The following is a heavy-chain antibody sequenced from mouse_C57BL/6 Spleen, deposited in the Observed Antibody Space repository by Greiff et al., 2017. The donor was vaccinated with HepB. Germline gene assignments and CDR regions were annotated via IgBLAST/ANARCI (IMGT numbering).Heavy chain of an antibody. CDR3: ASPPGEYDPWFAY. Sequence: VHVKQSGAELVKPGASVKLSCTASGFNIKDYYMHWVKQRTEQGLEWLGRIDPEDGETKYAPKFQGKAPITADTSSNTAYLQLSSLTSEDTAVYYCASPPGEYDPWFAYWGQGTLVTVSA. CDR2: IDPEDGET. D-gene: IGHD2-14*01. J-gene: IGHJ3*01. CDR1: GFNIKDYY. V-gene: IGHV14-2*01.